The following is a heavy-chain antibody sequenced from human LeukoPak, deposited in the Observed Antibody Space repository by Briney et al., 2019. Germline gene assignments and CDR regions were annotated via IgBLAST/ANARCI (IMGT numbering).Heavy chain of an antibody. CDR1: GFIFYNYA. D-gene: IGHD1-7*01. CDR2: ISASGVNT. Sequence: GGSLRLSCAASGFIFYNYAMTWVRQAPGKGLEWVSGISASGVNTYYAESVKGRFTISRDSSKNTLHLQMNSLRGEDTAVYYFTKLGGPYNWTYARLNYMDVWGKGTTVTVSS. J-gene: IGHJ6*03. CDR3: TKLGGPYNWTYARLNYMDV. V-gene: IGHV3-23*01.